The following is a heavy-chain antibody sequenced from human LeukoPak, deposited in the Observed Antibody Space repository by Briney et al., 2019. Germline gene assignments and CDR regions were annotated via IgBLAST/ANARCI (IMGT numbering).Heavy chain of an antibody. V-gene: IGHV4-31*03. CDR2: IYYSGST. CDR1: GGSISSGGYY. J-gene: IGHJ5*02. Sequence: SETLSLTCTVSGGSISSGGYYWSWIRQHPGKGLEWIGYIYYSGSTYYNPSLKSRVTISVDTSKNQFSLKLSSATAADTAVYYCARTKGNFHPFDPWGQGTLVTVSS. CDR3: ARTKGNFHPFDP.